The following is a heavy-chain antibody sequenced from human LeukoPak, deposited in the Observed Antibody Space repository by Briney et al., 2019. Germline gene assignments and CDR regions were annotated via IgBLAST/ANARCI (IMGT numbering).Heavy chain of an antibody. Sequence: TSETVSLTCTVSGGSISSYYWSWIRQPPGKGLECIGYIYYSGSTNYNPSLKSRVTISVDTSKNQFSLKLSSVTAADTAVYYCARQGGGFWYFDLWGRGTLVTVSS. D-gene: IGHD6-25*01. V-gene: IGHV4-59*08. CDR3: ARQGGGFWYFDL. J-gene: IGHJ2*01. CDR2: IYYSGST. CDR1: GGSISSYY.